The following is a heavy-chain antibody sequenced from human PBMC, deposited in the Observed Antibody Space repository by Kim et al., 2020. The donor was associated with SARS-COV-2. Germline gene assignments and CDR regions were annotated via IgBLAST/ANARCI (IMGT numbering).Heavy chain of an antibody. CDR3: ARLDYYGSGSYYISYYYGMDV. V-gene: IGHV4-39*01. D-gene: IGHD3-10*01. J-gene: IGHJ6*02. CDR1: GGSISSSSYY. CDR2: IYYSGST. Sequence: SETLSLTCTVSGGSISSSSYYWGWIRQPPGKGLEWIGSIYYSGSTYYNPSLKSRVTISVDTSKNQFSLKLSSVTAADTAVYYCARLDYYGSGSYYISYYYGMDVWGQGTTVTVSS.